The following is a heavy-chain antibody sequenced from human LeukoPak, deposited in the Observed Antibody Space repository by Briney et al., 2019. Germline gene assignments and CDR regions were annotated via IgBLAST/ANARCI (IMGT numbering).Heavy chain of an antibody. V-gene: IGHV3-23*01. CDR2: LSAGGGST. Sequence: PGGSLRLSCAASGFTFSNFPMAWVRQAPGKGLEWVSALSAGGGSTFYTDSVKGRFTISRDNSKNTLYLQMNSLRAEDTAVYYCAKDIAGHYYDSSGYYDYWGQGTLVTVSS. D-gene: IGHD3-22*01. CDR1: GFTFSNFP. CDR3: AKDIAGHYYDSSGYYDY. J-gene: IGHJ4*02.